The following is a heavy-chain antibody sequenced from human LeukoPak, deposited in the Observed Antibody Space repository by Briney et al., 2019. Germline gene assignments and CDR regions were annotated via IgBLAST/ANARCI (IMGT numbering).Heavy chain of an antibody. V-gene: IGHV3-48*03. D-gene: IGHD3-9*01. CDR2: ISSSGNPI. CDR3: ALPRDILTGYNFDY. J-gene: IGHJ4*02. Sequence: PGGSLRLSCAASGFIFSSYEMNWVRQAPGKGLEWVSYISSSGNPIYYADSVKGRFTISRNNSKNTLYLQMNSLRAEDTAVYYCALPRDILTGYNFDYWGQGTLVTVSS. CDR1: GFIFSSYE.